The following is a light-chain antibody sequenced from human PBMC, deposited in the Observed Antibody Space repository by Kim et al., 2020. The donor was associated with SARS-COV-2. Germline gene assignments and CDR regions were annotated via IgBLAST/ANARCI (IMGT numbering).Light chain of an antibody. J-gene: IGKJ2*01. CDR3: QQYGSSPPYT. CDR1: QSVRNSY. V-gene: IGKV3-20*01. Sequence: PGERATLSCRASQSVRNSYLAWYQKKPGQAPRLLIYGAFSRATGIPDRFSGSGSGTDFTLIISRLEPEDFAVYYCQQYGSSPPYTFGQGTKL. CDR2: GAF.